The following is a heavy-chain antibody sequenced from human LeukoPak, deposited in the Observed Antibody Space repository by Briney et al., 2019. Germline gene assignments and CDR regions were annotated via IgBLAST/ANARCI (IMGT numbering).Heavy chain of an antibody. CDR3: ARYDSSGYSIEY. J-gene: IGHJ4*02. CDR1: GGSISTYY. CDR2: TYFSGNI. Sequence: KPSETLSLTCTVSGGSISTYYGNWIRQAPGKGLEWIGYTYFSGNINYNPSLKSRVTISVDTSKTHFSLKLSSVTAADTAVYYCARYDSSGYSIEYWGQGTQVTVAS. V-gene: IGHV4-59*01. D-gene: IGHD3-22*01.